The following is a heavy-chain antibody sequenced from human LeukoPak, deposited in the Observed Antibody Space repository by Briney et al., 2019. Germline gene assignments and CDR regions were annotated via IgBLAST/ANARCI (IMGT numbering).Heavy chain of an antibody. CDR3: ARSAVAGTYFDY. J-gene: IGHJ4*02. Sequence: PGGSPRPSCNASGFSPSRFEMIWVRQAPGKGLEWVSSVKDRFTISRDNAKNSLYLQVNSLRVEDTAVYFCARSAVAGTYFDYWGQGTLVTVSS. D-gene: IGHD6-19*01. V-gene: IGHV3-48*03. CDR1: GFSPSRFE.